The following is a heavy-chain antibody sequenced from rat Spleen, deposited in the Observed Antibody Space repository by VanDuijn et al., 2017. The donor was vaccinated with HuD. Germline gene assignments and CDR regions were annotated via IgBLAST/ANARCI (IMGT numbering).Heavy chain of an antibody. CDR3: TRQGYNPPFDY. CDR2: ISYDGSST. V-gene: IGHV5-29*01. J-gene: IGHJ2*01. D-gene: IGHD1-4*01. Sequence: EVQLMESGGGLVQPGRSLKLSCVASGFTFSNYGMAWFRQAPTKGLEWVAAISYDGSSTYYRDSVKGRFTISRDNAKSTLNLQMDSLRSEDTATYYCTRQGYNPPFDYWGQGVMVTVSS. CDR1: GFTFSNYG.